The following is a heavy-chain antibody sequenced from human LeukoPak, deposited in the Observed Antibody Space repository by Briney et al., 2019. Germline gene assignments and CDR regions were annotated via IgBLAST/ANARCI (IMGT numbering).Heavy chain of an antibody. CDR2: ISGSGGST. D-gene: IGHD6-19*01. Sequence: GGSLRLSCAASGFTFSSYAMSWVRQAPGKGLEWVSAISGSGGSTYYADSVKGRFTISRDNSKNTLCLQMNSLRAEDTAVYYCAKGGYSSGWYALPNDDAFDIWGQGTMVTVSS. J-gene: IGHJ3*02. CDR3: AKGGYSSGWYALPNDDAFDI. V-gene: IGHV3-23*01. CDR1: GFTFSSYA.